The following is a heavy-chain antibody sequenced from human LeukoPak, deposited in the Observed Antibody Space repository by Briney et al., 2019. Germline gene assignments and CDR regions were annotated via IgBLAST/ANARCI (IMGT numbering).Heavy chain of an antibody. D-gene: IGHD3-22*01. CDR3: VRVYYYYDSSGFFAPDY. J-gene: IGHJ4*02. CDR1: GGTFSSYA. Sequence: GASVKVSCKASGGTFSSYAISWVRQAPGQGLEWMGGIIPIFGTANYAQKFQGRVTITADESTSTAYMELSSLRSEDTAVYYCVRVYYYYDSSGFFAPDYWGQGTLVTVSS. V-gene: IGHV1-69*01. CDR2: IIPIFGTA.